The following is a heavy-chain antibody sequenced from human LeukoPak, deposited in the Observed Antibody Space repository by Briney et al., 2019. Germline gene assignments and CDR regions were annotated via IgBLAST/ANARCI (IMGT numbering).Heavy chain of an antibody. J-gene: IGHJ5*02. CDR3: ALEVPYNWFDP. D-gene: IGHD1-1*01. Sequence: SQTLSLTCAISGDSVSGNSAAWNWIRQSPLRGLEWLGRTYYRSKWYNDYAISVKSRITINPDTSKNQFSLQLDSVTPDDTAVYYCALEVPYNWFDPWGQGTLVTVSS. V-gene: IGHV6-1*01. CDR2: TYYRSKWYN. CDR1: GDSVSGNSAA.